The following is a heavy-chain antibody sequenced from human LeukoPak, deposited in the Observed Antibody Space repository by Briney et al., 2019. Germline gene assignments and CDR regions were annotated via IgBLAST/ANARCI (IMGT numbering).Heavy chain of an antibody. J-gene: IGHJ4*02. D-gene: IGHD4-17*01. CDR3: ARDYGDYGDYDFFDY. CDR1: GGSISSGSYY. CDR2: IYTSGST. Sequence: SETLSLTCTVSGGSISSGSYYWSWIRQPAGKGLEWIGRIYTSGSTNYNPSLKSRVTISVDTSKNQFSLKLSSVTAADTAVYYFARDYGDYGDYDFFDYWGQGTLVTVSS. V-gene: IGHV4-61*02.